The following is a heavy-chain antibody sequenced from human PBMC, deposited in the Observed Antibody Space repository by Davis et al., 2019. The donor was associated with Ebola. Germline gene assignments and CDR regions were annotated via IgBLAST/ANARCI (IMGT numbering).Heavy chain of an antibody. CDR1: GGTFSSYA. J-gene: IGHJ5*02. D-gene: IGHD2-8*01. CDR2: IIPILGIA. CDR3: ASTGHTKYCTNGVCWRYNWFDP. V-gene: IGHV1-69*04. Sequence: AASVKVSCKASGGTFSSYAISWVRQAPGQGLEWMGRIIPILGIANYAQKFQGRVTITADKSTSTAYMELSSLRSKETAVYYCASTGHTKYCTNGVCWRYNWFDPWGQGTLVTVSS.